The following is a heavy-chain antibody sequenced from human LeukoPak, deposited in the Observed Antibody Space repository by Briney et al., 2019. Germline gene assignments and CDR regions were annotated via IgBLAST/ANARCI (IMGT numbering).Heavy chain of an antibody. V-gene: IGHV1-3*01. Sequence: ASVKVSCKASGYTFTSYAMHWVRQAPGQRLEWMGWINAGNGNTKYSQKFQGRVTITRDTSASTAYMELSSLRSDDTAMYYCAREPDVDMSTFRGEAFDIWGQGTMVTVSS. D-gene: IGHD5-24*01. J-gene: IGHJ3*02. CDR3: AREPDVDMSTFRGEAFDI. CDR1: GYTFTSYA. CDR2: INAGNGNT.